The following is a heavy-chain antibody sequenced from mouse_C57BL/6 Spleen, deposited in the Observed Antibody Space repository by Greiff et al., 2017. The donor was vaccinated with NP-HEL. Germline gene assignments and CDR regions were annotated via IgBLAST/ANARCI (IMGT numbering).Heavy chain of an antibody. CDR1: GYTFTDYN. CDR2: INPNNGGT. V-gene: IGHV1-22*01. CDR3: ARSRDDYDERGFAY. D-gene: IGHD2-4*01. Sequence: VHVKQSGPELVKPGASVKMSCKASGYTFTDYNMHWVKQSHGKSLEWIGYINPNNGGTSYNQKFKGKATLTVNKSSSTAYMELRSLTSEDSAVYYCARSRDDYDERGFAYWGQGTLVTVSA. J-gene: IGHJ3*01.